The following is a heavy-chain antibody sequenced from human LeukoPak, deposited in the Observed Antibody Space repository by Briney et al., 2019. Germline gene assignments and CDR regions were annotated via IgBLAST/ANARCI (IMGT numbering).Heavy chain of an antibody. CDR2: IYYSGST. Sequence: SETLSLTCTVSGGSISSYYWGWIRQPPGKGLEWIGSIYYSGSTYYNPSLKSRVTISVDTSKNQFSLKLSSVTAADTAVYYCARASWELPFDPWGQGTLVTVSS. CDR1: GGSISSYY. J-gene: IGHJ5*02. CDR3: ARASWELPFDP. D-gene: IGHD1-26*01. V-gene: IGHV4-39*07.